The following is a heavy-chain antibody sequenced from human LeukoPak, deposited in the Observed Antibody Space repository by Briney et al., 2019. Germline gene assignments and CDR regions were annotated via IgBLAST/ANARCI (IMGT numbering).Heavy chain of an antibody. CDR3: AKAMNWDGSYYFDY. CDR2: ISAYNGNT. CDR1: GYTFTSYG. V-gene: IGHV1-18*01. D-gene: IGHD3-10*01. Sequence: ASVKVSCKASGYTFTSYGISWVRQAPGQGLEWMGWISAYNGNTNYAQKLQGRVTMTTDTSTSTAYMELRSLRSDDTAVYYCAKAMNWDGSYYFDYWGQGTLVTVSS. J-gene: IGHJ4*02.